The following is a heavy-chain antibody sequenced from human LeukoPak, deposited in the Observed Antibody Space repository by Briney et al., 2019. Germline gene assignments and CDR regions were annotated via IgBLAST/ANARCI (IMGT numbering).Heavy chain of an antibody. CDR1: GYSFTSYW. Sequence: GESLKISCKASGYSFTSYWIGWVRQMPGKGLEWMGIISPGDSGTKYSPSFQGQVTISVDRPSSTAFLQWSSLEASDTAMYYCARHPVTISSGAVFDFWGQGTLITVSS. D-gene: IGHD3-3*01. V-gene: IGHV5-51*01. CDR3: ARHPVTISSGAVFDF. CDR2: ISPGDSGT. J-gene: IGHJ4*02.